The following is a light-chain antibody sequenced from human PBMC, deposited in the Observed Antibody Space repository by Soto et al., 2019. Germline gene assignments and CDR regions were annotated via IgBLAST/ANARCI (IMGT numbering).Light chain of an antibody. CDR3: LSYADNTLVV. V-gene: IGLV2-14*01. CDR1: SSDIGGYNY. Sequence: QSVLTQPASVSGSPGQSITISCTGTSSDIGGYNYVSWYQQHPGKAPKLIIYEVTNRPSGVSDRFSGSKSGNTASLTISGLQAEDEADYYCLSYADNTLVVFGGGTQLTVL. CDR2: EVT. J-gene: IGLJ2*01.